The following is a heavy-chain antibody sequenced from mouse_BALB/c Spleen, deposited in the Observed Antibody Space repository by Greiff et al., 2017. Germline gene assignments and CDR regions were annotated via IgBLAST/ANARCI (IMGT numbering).Heavy chain of an antibody. J-gene: IGHJ4*01. CDR1: GDSITSCY. Sequence: EVQLQQSGPSLVKPSQTLSLSCSVTGDSITSCYWNWVRKFPGNKLEYMGYISYSGSTYYYPSLKSRISIIRDTSKTQYSLQLNYVTTEDTAAYYCARYDFIADYGSSDYYAMDYWGQGTSVTVSS. CDR3: ARYDFIADYGSSDYYAMDY. CDR2: ISYSGST. D-gene: IGHD1-1*01. V-gene: IGHV3-8*02.